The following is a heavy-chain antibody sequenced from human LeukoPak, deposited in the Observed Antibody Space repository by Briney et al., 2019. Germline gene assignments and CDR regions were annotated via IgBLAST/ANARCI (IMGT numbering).Heavy chain of an antibody. Sequence: ASVKVSCKASGYTFTGYYMHWVRQAPGQGLEWMGRINPNSGGTDYAQKFQGRVTMTRDTSISTAYMELSRLRSDDTAVYYCARQGPYYYDSSGPNGYWGQGTLVTVSS. CDR2: INPNSGGT. J-gene: IGHJ4*02. CDR1: GYTFTGYY. CDR3: ARQGPYYYDSSGPNGY. V-gene: IGHV1-2*06. D-gene: IGHD3-22*01.